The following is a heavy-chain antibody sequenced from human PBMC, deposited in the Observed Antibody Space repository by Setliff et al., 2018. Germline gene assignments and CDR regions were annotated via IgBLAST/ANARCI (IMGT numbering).Heavy chain of an antibody. CDR1: GFTFSSYW. CDR2: ISYDGSNQ. V-gene: IGHV3-30*18. J-gene: IGHJ4*02. CDR3: VKESIVTRYFDY. D-gene: IGHD6-6*01. Sequence: HPGGSLRLSCAASGFTFSSYWMHWVRQAPGKELKWVAVISYDGSNQNYADSVKGRFTISRDNSKNTVYLQMNSLRAEDTAVYYCVKESIVTRYFDYWGQGTLVTVSS.